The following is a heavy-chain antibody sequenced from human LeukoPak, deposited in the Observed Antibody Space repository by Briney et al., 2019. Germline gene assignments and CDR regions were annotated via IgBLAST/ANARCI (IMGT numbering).Heavy chain of an antibody. J-gene: IGHJ3*02. D-gene: IGHD3-16*01. CDR2: IYYSEST. CDR3: ASGLDAFDI. Sequence: AQTLSLTCTVSGASISSGGYSWSWLRRHAGRGLEWIGYIYYSESTYYNPSITSQVTISVDTSKNQFSLKLSSVTAADTAVYYCASGLDAFDIWGQGTMVTVSS. CDR1: GASISSGGYS. V-gene: IGHV4-31*01.